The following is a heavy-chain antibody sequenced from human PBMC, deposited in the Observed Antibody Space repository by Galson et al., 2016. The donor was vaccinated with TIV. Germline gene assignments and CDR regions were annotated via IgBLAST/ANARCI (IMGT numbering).Heavy chain of an antibody. J-gene: IGHJ6*02. CDR2: TYYTSKWST. CDR3: SRGNWNYGMGGAMDV. D-gene: IGHD1-7*01. CDR1: GDSVSGNTAA. V-gene: IGHV6-1*01. Sequence: CAISGDSVSGNTAAWNWVRQSPSRGLEWLGRTYYTSKWSTDYAVSVKGRIIIRPDTSMNQVSLQLSSVIPDDTVVYYCSRGNWNYGMGGAMDVWGRGTTVTVSS.